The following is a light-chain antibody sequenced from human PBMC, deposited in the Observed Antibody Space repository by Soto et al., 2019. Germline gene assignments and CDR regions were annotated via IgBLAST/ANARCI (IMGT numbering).Light chain of an antibody. Sequence: SYELTQTPSLSVAPEKTASITCGGDNIGSQSVHWYQHKPGQAPILVMRYDSYRPSGIPERFSGSNSGNTATLTISRVEAGDEADYYCQVWDSSSDRPVFGGGTKLTVL. CDR1: NIGSQS. CDR3: QVWDSSSDRPV. J-gene: IGLJ3*02. CDR2: YDS. V-gene: IGLV3-21*04.